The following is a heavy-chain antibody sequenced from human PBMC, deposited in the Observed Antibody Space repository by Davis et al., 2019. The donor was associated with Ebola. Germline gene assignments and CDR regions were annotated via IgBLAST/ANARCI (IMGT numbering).Heavy chain of an antibody. V-gene: IGHV4-34*01. CDR1: GGSFSGYY. CDR2: INHSGST. CDR3: ARGTSLMDY. Sequence: PSETLSLTCAVYGGSFSGYYWSWIRQPPGKGLEWIGEINHSGSTNYNPSLKSRVTISVDTSKNQFSLKLSSVTAVDTAVYYCARGTSLMDYWGQGTLVTVSS. D-gene: IGHD2-8*01. J-gene: IGHJ4*02.